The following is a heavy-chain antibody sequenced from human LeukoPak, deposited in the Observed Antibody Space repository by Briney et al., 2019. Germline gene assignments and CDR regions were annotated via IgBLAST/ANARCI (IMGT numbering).Heavy chain of an antibody. J-gene: IGHJ4*02. CDR2: INPNSGGT. CDR3: ARDRPGYSDVFDC. Sequence: ASVKVSCKASGYTFTGYYMYWVRQAPGQGLEWMGWINPNSGGTNYAQKFQGRVTMTRDTSISTTYMELSSLRSDDTAVYYCARDRPGYSDVFDCWGQGTLVTVSS. V-gene: IGHV1-2*02. D-gene: IGHD3-22*01. CDR1: GYTFTGYY.